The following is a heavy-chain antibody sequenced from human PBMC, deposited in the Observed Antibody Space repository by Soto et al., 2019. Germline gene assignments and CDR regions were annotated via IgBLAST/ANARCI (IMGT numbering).Heavy chain of an antibody. CDR3: AKDMVTSVAGTALFDY. Sequence: GGSLRLSCAASGFTFDDYAMHWVRQAPGKGLEWVSGIRWNSGSIGYADSVKGRFTISRDNAKNSLYLQMNSLRAEDTALYYCAKDMVTSVAGTALFDYWGQGTLVTVSS. CDR1: GFTFDDYA. D-gene: IGHD6-19*01. J-gene: IGHJ4*02. V-gene: IGHV3-9*01. CDR2: IRWNSGSI.